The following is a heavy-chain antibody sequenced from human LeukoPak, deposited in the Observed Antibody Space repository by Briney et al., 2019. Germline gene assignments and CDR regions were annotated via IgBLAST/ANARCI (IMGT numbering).Heavy chain of an antibody. Sequence: GGSLRLSCAASGFTFSSYGMHWVRQAPGEGLEWVAVISTDGRDKHHADSVKGRFTISRDNSKNTLFLQMNSLRVEDTAIYYCARDLKAAADYYFDYWGQGTLVTVSS. CDR3: ARDLKAAADYYFDY. D-gene: IGHD6-13*01. CDR1: GFTFSSYG. V-gene: IGHV3-30*06. J-gene: IGHJ4*02. CDR2: ISTDGRDK.